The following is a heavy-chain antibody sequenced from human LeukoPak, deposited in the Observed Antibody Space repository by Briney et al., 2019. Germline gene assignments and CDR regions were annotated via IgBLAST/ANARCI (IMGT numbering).Heavy chain of an antibody. V-gene: IGHV4-38-2*02. CDR3: ARDLATTLTPFDY. CDR1: GYSISSGYY. J-gene: IGHJ4*02. D-gene: IGHD4-17*01. CDR2: IYHSGNT. Sequence: SETLSLTCSVSGYSISSGYYWGWIRQPPGEGLEWIGIIYHSGNTYYNPSLQSRVTISVDTSKNQFSLKLNSVTAADTAVYYCARDLATTLTPFDYWGQGILVTVSS.